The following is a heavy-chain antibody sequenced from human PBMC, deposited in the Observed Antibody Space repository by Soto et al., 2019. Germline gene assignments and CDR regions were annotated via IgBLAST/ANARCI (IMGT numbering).Heavy chain of an antibody. D-gene: IGHD3-3*01. CDR3: ASAHDXWSGYQAPLYYYYGMDV. J-gene: IGHJ6*02. CDR2: IIPIFGTA. Sequence: SVKVSCKASGGTFSSYAISWVRQAPGQGLEWMGGIIPIFGTANYAQKFQGRVTITADESTSTAYMELSSLRSEDTAVYYCASAHDXWSGYQAPLYYYYGMDVWGQGTTVTVSS. CDR1: GGTFSSYA. V-gene: IGHV1-69*13.